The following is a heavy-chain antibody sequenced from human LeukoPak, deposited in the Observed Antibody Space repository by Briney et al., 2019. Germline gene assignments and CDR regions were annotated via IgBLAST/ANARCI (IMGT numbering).Heavy chain of an antibody. CDR2: VYYSGRT. D-gene: IGHD3-22*01. V-gene: IGHV4-39*01. J-gene: IGHJ4*02. CDR1: GRSISSRSYY. Sequence: TLSLTCTVSGRSISSRSYYWGWIRQPPGKGLEWIGSVYYSGRTYDNPSLKSRGTVSLDTAKSQFSLKLRSVTAADTAVYYCARVLDDRSGYYYFDYWGQGTLVTV. CDR3: ARVLDDRSGYYYFDY.